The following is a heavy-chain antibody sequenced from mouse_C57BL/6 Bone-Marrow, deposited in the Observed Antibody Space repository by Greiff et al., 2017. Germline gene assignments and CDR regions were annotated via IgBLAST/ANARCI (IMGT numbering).Heavy chain of an antibody. D-gene: IGHD1-1*01. CDR1: GFNIKDYY. CDR2: IDPEDGDT. Sequence: VQLQQSGAELVRPGASVKLSCTASGFNIKDYYMHWVKQRPEQGLEWIGRIDPEDGDTEYAPKFRGKATMTADTSSNTAYLQLSSLTSEDTAVYYCTTPYYYGSSYGSYWGQGTLVTVSA. V-gene: IGHV14-1*01. J-gene: IGHJ3*01. CDR3: TTPYYYGSSYGSY.